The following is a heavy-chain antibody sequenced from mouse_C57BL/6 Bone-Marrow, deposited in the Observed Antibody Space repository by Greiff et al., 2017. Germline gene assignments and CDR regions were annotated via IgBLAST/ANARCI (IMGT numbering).Heavy chain of an antibody. CDR1: GYTFTDYY. CDR3: ANWAWFAY. V-gene: IGHV1-84*01. CDR2: LYPGSGNT. Sequence: QVQLQQSGPELVKPGASVKISCKASGYTFTDYYINWVKQRPGQGLEWIGWLYPGSGNTKYNEKFKGKATLTVDTSSSTAYMQLSSLTSEDSAVYFCANWAWFAYWGQGTLVTVSA. D-gene: IGHD4-1*01. J-gene: IGHJ3*01.